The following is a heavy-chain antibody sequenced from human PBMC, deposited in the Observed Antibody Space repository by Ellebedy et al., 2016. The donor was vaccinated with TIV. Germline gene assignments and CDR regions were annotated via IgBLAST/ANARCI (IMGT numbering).Heavy chain of an antibody. V-gene: IGHV3-30*04. J-gene: IGHJ4*02. CDR2: ISEDGSLK. CDR3: AKADYDVLTGHNRYFGN. CDR1: GFTLRTYV. Sequence: GESLKISCAASGFTLRTYVMHWVRQAPGEELQWLSSISEDGSLKWYADSVRGRFTISRDDSASTLFLQMNSLRVEDTAIYYCAKADYDVLTGHNRYFGNWGQGTLVTVSS. D-gene: IGHD3-9*01.